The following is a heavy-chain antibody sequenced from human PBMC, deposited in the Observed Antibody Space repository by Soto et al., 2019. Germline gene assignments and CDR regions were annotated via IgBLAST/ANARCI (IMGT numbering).Heavy chain of an antibody. CDR3: ARASTGSYHSAY. CDR1: GYAFTSYG. Sequence: QVQLVQSGPEVKNPGASVRVSCVASGYAFTSYGVNWVRQAPGQGLEWMGWIAPRSGRTTYLPQFQGRVNMTADVSTNTAYIEVRSLKPDDTVTYFCARASTGSYHSAYCGQGTVVTVSS. D-gene: IGHD3-10*01. V-gene: IGHV1-18*04. J-gene: IGHJ4*02. CDR2: IAPRSGRT.